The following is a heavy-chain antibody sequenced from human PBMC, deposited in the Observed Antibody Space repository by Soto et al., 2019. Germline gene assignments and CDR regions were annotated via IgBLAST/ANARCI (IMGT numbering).Heavy chain of an antibody. CDR2: ISYDGSNK. CDR1: GFTFSSYA. D-gene: IGHD2-15*01. CDR3: ARDGGIVVVVAATGFDY. V-gene: IGHV3-30-3*01. J-gene: IGHJ4*02. Sequence: ESGGGVVQPGRSLRLSCAASGFTFSSYAMHWVRQAPGKGLEWVAVISYDGSNKYYADSVKGRFTISRDNSKNTLYLQMNSLRAEDTAVYYCARDGGIVVVVAATGFDYWGQGTLVTVSS.